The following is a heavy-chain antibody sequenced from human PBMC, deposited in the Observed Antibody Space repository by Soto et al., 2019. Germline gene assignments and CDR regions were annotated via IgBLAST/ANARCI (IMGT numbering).Heavy chain of an antibody. J-gene: IGHJ4*02. Sequence: VGSLRLSCAASGFTFSSYAMSWVRQAPGKGLEWVSAISGSGGSTYYADSVKGRFTISRDNSKNTLYLQMNSLRAEDTAVYYCAKDSVARSYYDSSGLDYWGQGTLVTVSS. V-gene: IGHV3-23*01. CDR3: AKDSVARSYYDSSGLDY. CDR1: GFTFSSYA. D-gene: IGHD3-22*01. CDR2: ISGSGGST.